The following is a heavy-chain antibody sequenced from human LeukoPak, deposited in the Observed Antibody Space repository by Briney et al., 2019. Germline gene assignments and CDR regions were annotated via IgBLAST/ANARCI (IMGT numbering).Heavy chain of an antibody. CDR1: GGSISTYH. D-gene: IGHD1-26*01. CDR3: ARREWELDVFDI. V-gene: IGHV4-59*01. CDR2: IHYTGST. J-gene: IGHJ3*02. Sequence: PSETLSLTCSVSGGSISTYHWSWIRQPPGKGLEWIGYIHYTGSTNYNPSLESRLTISVDTSKNQFSLKLSSVTAADTAVYYCARREWELDVFDIWGQGTMVTVSS.